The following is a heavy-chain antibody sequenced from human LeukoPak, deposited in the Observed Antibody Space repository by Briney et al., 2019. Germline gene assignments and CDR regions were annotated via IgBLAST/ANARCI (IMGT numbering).Heavy chain of an antibody. CDR2: IIPIFGTA. CDR1: GGTFSSYA. V-gene: IGHV1-69*13. Sequence: ASVKVSCKASGGTFSSYAISWVRQAPGQGLEGMGGIIPIFGTANYAQKFQGRVTITADESTSTAYMELSSLRSEDTAVYYCARDLVYGPGSYYSPGRYYYYMDVWGKGTTVTISS. CDR3: ARDLVYGPGSYYSPGRYYYYMDV. D-gene: IGHD3-10*01. J-gene: IGHJ6*03.